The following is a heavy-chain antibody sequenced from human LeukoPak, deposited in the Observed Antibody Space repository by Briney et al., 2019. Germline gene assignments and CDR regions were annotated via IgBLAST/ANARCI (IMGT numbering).Heavy chain of an antibody. CDR1: GGTFSSYA. Sequence: GASVKVSCKASGGTFSSYAISWVRQAPGQGLEWMGRIIPTFGTANYAQKFQGRVTITTDESTSTAYMELSSLRSEDTAVYYCARDTTSSGWYGGNYWGQGTLVTVSS. V-gene: IGHV1-69*05. J-gene: IGHJ4*02. CDR3: ARDTTSSGWYGGNY. D-gene: IGHD6-19*01. CDR2: IIPTFGTA.